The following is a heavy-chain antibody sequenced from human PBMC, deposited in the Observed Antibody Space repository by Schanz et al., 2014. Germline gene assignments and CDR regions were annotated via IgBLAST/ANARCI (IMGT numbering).Heavy chain of an antibody. D-gene: IGHD7-27*01. CDR1: GGFINAFY. CDR2: VYYTGST. Sequence: QALLQESGPGLVKPSGTLSLTCSVSGGFINAFYWSWIRQPPGQGLEWLGYVYYTGSTKYKSSLRSRLTMSVDTSKHQFSLRLTAVTAAATAVYYCARDNDMLIGNVNGDGYYYAMDVWGPGTTVTVAS. CDR3: ARDNDMLIGNVNGDGYYYAMDV. V-gene: IGHV4-59*01. J-gene: IGHJ6*02.